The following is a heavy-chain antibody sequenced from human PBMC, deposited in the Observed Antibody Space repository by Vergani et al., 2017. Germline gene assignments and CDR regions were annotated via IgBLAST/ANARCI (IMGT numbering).Heavy chain of an antibody. CDR1: GGTFSSYA. CDR3: ARAVVVVPAAIHYHYYYMDV. V-gene: IGHV1-69*01. CDR2: IIPIFGTA. J-gene: IGHJ6*03. D-gene: IGHD2-2*01. Sequence: QVQLVQSGAEVKKPGSSVKVSCKASGGTFSSYAISWVRQAPGQGLEWMGGIIPIFGTANYAQKFQGRVTITADESTSTAYMELSSLRSEDTAVYYCARAVVVVPAAIHYHYYYMDVWGKGTTVTVSS.